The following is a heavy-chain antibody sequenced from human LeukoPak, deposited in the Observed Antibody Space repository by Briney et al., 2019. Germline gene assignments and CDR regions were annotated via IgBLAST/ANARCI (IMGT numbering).Heavy chain of an antibody. J-gene: IGHJ4*02. Sequence: GSLRLSCTSSGFTFREFAVSWFHQAPGKGLEWIGFIRSSIYGGTPKAAASVKGRFIFSRDDSKGVAYLRMNSLKTDDTAVYYCSREWGNGNDLRPDSWGQGTLVTVSS. V-gene: IGHV3-49*03. CDR2: IRSSIYGGTP. CDR1: GFTFREFA. CDR3: SREWGNGNDLRPDS. D-gene: IGHD1-1*01.